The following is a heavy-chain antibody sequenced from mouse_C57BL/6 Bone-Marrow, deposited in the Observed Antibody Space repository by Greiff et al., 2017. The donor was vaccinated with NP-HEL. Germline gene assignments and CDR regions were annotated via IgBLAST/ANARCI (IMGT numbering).Heavy chain of an antibody. Sequence: VQLQQSGPELVKPGDSVKISCKASGYSFTGYFMNWVMQSHGKSLEWIGRINPYNGDTFYNQKFKGKATLTVDKSSSTAYMELRSLTSEDSAVYYGARGVYSCYAMDYWGQGTSVTVSS. V-gene: IGHV1-20*01. CDR2: INPYNGDT. J-gene: IGHJ4*01. D-gene: IGHD2-12*01. CDR3: ARGVYSCYAMDY. CDR1: GYSFTGYF.